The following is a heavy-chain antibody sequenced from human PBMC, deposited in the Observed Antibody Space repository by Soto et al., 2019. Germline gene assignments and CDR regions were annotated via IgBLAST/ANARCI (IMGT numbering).Heavy chain of an antibody. V-gene: IGHV3-11*06. Sequence: VGSLRLSCAASGFTFSDYYMSWIRQAPGKGLEWVSYISSSSSYTNYADSVKGRFTISRDNAKNSLYLQMNSLRAEDTAVYYCARLFLRTYYFDYWGQGTLVTVSS. D-gene: IGHD2-21*01. J-gene: IGHJ4*02. CDR2: ISSSSSYT. CDR1: GFTFSDYY. CDR3: ARLFLRTYYFDY.